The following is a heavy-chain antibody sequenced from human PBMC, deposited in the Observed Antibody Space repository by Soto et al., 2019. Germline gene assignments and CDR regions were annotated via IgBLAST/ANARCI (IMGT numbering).Heavy chain of an antibody. V-gene: IGHV4-34*01. CDR3: ARGILNRFDP. Sequence: PSETLSLTCAVYGGSFSGYYWSWIRQPPGKGLEWIGEINHSGSTNYNPSLKSRVTISVDTSKNQFSLKLSSVTAADTAVYYCARGILNRFDPWGQGTLVTVSS. J-gene: IGHJ5*02. CDR2: INHSGST. CDR1: GGSFSGYY.